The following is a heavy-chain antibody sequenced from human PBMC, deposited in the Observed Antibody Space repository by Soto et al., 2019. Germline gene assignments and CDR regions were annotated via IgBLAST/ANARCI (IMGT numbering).Heavy chain of an antibody. D-gene: IGHD6-6*01. CDR1: GGTFSSYA. J-gene: IGHJ6*02. CDR3: ARRGRIAARPGYYYYYGMDV. V-gene: IGHV1-69*01. CDR2: IIPIFGTA. Sequence: QVQLVQSGAEVKKPGSSVKVSCKASGGTFSSYAISWVRQAPGQGLEWMGGIIPIFGTANYAQKFQGRVTITADESTSTAYMELSSLRSEDTAVYYCARRGRIAARPGYYYYYGMDVWGQGTTVTVSS.